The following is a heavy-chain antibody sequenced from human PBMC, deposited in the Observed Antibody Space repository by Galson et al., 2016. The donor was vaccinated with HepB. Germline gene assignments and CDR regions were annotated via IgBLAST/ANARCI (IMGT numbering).Heavy chain of an antibody. J-gene: IGHJ6*02. Sequence: SLRLSCAASGFTFSDYYMSWIRQAPGKGLEWVSSISSRAGAIYYADFVQGRFTTSRGNAKTSVYLQMNSLRADDTAVYYCARDLVDTSMGEYFYYYGLDVWGQGTTVTVAS. CDR2: ISSRAGAI. D-gene: IGHD5-18*01. V-gene: IGHV3-11*01. CDR3: ARDLVDTSMGEYFYYYGLDV. CDR1: GFTFSDYY.